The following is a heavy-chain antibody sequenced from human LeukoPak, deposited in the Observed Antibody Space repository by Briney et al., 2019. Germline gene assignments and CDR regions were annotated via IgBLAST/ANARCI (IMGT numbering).Heavy chain of an antibody. CDR2: IYTSGGT. CDR1: GGSISSGSYY. J-gene: IGHJ4*02. Sequence: SETLSLTCTVSGGSISSGSYYWNWIRQPAGKGLEWIGRIYTSGGTNYNPSLKSRVTISADTSKNQFSLKLTSVTAADTAVYYSARTPGSWQFNKWGQGTLVTVSS. D-gene: IGHD1-14*01. V-gene: IGHV4-61*02. CDR3: ARTPGSWQFNK.